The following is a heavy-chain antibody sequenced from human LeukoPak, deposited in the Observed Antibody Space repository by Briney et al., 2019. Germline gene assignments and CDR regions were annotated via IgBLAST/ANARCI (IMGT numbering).Heavy chain of an antibody. CDR3: ARSLSSVGLHFDY. V-gene: IGHV6-1*01. CDR2: TYYRSKWYN. Sequence: SQTLSLSFGISGDSFSSNSAAWNWIRQSPSRGLEWLGRTYYRSKWYNDYAVSVKSRITINSDTSKNQFSLQLNSVTPEDTGVYYCARSLSSVGLHFDYWGQGTLVTVSS. J-gene: IGHJ4*02. CDR1: GDSFSSNSAA. D-gene: IGHD6-19*01.